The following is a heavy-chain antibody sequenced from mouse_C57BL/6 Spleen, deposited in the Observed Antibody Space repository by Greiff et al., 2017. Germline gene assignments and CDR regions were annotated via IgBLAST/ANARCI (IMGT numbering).Heavy chain of an antibody. D-gene: IGHD1-2*01. Sequence: QVHVKQPGAELVKPGASVKLSCKASGYTFTSYWMHWVKQRPGQGLEWIGMIHPNSGSTNYNEKFKSKATLTVDKSSSTAYMQLSSLTSEDSAVYYCARSAPHFDYWGQGTTLTVSS. CDR2: IHPNSGST. J-gene: IGHJ2*01. CDR3: ARSAPHFDY. V-gene: IGHV1-64*01. CDR1: GYTFTSYW.